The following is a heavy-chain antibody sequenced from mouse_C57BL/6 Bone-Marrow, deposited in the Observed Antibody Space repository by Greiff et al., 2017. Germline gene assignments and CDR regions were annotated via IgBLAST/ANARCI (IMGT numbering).Heavy chain of an antibody. CDR2: INPGSGGT. D-gene: IGHD2-3*01. J-gene: IGHJ4*01. CDR1: GYAFTNYL. Sequence: VMLVESGAELVRPGTSVKVSCKASGYAFTNYLIEWVKQRPGQGLEWIGVINPGSGGTNYNEKFKGKATLTADKSSSTAYMQLSSLTSEDSAVYFCARGGWLLNMDYWGQGTSVTVSS. CDR3: ARGGWLLNMDY. V-gene: IGHV1-54*01.